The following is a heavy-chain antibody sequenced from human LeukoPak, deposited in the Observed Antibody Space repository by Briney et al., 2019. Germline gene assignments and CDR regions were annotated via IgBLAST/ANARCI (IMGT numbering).Heavy chain of an antibody. Sequence: SETLSLTCTVSGGSISSYYWSWIRQPPGKGLEWIGYIYYSGSTNYNPSLKSRVTISVDTSKNQFSLKLSSVTAADTAVYYCARGWVGATLSYYYMDVWGKGTTVTVSS. CDR2: IYYSGST. D-gene: IGHD1-26*01. CDR1: GGSISSYY. V-gene: IGHV4-59*01. CDR3: ARGWVGATLSYYYMDV. J-gene: IGHJ6*03.